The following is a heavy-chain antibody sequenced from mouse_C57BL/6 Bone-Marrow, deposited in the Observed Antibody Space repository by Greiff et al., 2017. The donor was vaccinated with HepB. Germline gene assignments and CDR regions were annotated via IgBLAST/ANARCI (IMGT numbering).Heavy chain of an antibody. D-gene: IGHD1-1*01. CDR1: GYTFTDYY. V-gene: IGHV1-26*01. J-gene: IGHJ2*01. Sequence: VQLQQSGPELVKPGASVKISCKASGYTFTDYYMNWVKQSHGKSLEWIGDINPNNGGTSYNQKFKGKATLTVDKSSSTAYMELRSLTSEDSAVYYCARRKATVVATFDYWGQGTTLTVSS. CDR3: ARRKATVVATFDY. CDR2: INPNNGGT.